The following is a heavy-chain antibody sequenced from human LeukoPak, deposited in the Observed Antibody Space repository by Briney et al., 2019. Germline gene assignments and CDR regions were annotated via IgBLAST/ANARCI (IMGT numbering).Heavy chain of an antibody. J-gene: IGHJ4*02. V-gene: IGHV3-43*02. CDR3: AKDISDGYNPKEGY. D-gene: IGHD5-24*01. CDR1: GFTFDDYA. Sequence: PGASLRLSCAASGFTFDDYAMRWVRQAPGKGLEWVVLISGDGSSTYYADSVKGRFTISRDNSKNSLYLQMNSLRTEDTALYYCAKDISDGYNPKEGYWGQGNLVTVSS. CDR2: ISGDGSST.